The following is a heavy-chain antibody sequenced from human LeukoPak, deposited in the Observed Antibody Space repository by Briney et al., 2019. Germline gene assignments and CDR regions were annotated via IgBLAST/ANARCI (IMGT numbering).Heavy chain of an antibody. J-gene: IGHJ4*02. CDR1: GFTFSRYA. D-gene: IGHD6-6*01. Sequence: QPGESLRLSCAASGFTFSRYAMSWVRQAPGKGLEWVSAISGSGTITYYADSVKGRFTISRDNSKDTLYLQMNSLRAEDTAIYFCAKLQYSSSHYWGQGTLVTVSS. V-gene: IGHV3-23*01. CDR3: AKLQYSSSHY. CDR2: ISGSGTIT.